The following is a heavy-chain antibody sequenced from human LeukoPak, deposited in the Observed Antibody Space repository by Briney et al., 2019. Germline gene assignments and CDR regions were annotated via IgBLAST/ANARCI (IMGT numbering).Heavy chain of an antibody. CDR1: GFSFNYDW. CDR2: IKSKTDGGTA. J-gene: IGHJ3*02. D-gene: IGHD2-2*01. CDR3: TRERYCSSTTCPSAFEI. V-gene: IGHV3-15*01. Sequence: GGSLRLSCVASGFSFNYDWMSWVRQAPGKGLVWVGRIKSKTDGGTADYVAPVKGRFTLSRDDSKNTLYLQMNSLKTEDTGVYYCTRERYCSSTTCPSAFEIWGQGTMVTVSS.